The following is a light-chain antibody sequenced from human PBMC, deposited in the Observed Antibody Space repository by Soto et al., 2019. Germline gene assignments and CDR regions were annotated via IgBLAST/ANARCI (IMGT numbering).Light chain of an antibody. V-gene: IGKV3-15*01. CDR2: RAS. CDR1: QSVSTN. Sequence: EVVMTQSPVTLSVSPGERATLSCRASQSVSTNLAWYQQKPGQAPRLLIYRASTRAIGIPARFSGGGSGTEFTLTISSLQSEDFAVYYCQQYNKWPPWTFGQGTKV. CDR3: QQYNKWPPWT. J-gene: IGKJ1*01.